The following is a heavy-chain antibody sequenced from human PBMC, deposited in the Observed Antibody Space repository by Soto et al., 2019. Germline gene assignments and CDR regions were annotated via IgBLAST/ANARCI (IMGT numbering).Heavy chain of an antibody. V-gene: IGHV5-10-1*01. CDR2: IDPSDSQT. J-gene: IGHJ4*02. CDR3: ARQIYDSDTGPNFQYYFDS. Sequence: LKISCKGSGYSFAGYWITWVRQKPGKGLEWMGRIDPSDSQTYYSPSFRGRVTISATKSITTVFLQWSSLRASDTAMYYCARQIYDSDTGPNFQYYFDSWGQGTPVTSPQ. D-gene: IGHD3-22*01. CDR1: GYSFAGYW.